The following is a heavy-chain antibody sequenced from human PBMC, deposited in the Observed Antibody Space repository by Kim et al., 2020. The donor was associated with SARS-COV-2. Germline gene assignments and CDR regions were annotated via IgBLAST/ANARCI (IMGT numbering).Heavy chain of an antibody. V-gene: IGHV4-34*01. Sequence: SETLSLTCAVYGGSFSGYYWSWIRQPPGKGLEWIGEINHSGSTNYNPSLKSRVTISVDTSKNQFSLKLSSVTAADTAVYYCARVGVLEWLFGYYYYGMDVWGQGTTVTISS. J-gene: IGHJ6*02. CDR2: INHSGST. CDR1: GGSFSGYY. CDR3: ARVGVLEWLFGYYYYGMDV. D-gene: IGHD3-3*01.